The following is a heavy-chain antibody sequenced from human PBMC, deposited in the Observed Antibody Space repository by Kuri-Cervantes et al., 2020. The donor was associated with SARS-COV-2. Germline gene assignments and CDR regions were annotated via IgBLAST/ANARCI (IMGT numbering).Heavy chain of an antibody. Sequence: GESLKISCAASGFTFSTHAMHWVRQAPGKGLKWVAVISYDGSNKYYADSVKGRFTISRDNSKNTLYLQMNSLRAEDTAVYYCAKAGDIVVVPAAYFDYWGQGTLVTVSS. J-gene: IGHJ4*02. CDR2: ISYDGSNK. CDR3: AKAGDIVVVPAAYFDY. V-gene: IGHV3-30-3*01. CDR1: GFTFSTHA. D-gene: IGHD2-2*01.